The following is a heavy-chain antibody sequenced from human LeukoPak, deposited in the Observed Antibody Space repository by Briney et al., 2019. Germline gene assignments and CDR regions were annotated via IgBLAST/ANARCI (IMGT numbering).Heavy chain of an antibody. CDR3: ARESSGWYRSFDY. D-gene: IGHD6-19*01. V-gene: IGHV4-59*02. J-gene: IGHJ4*02. CDR1: GGSVSGYY. Sequence: SDTLSLTCTVSGGSVSGYYWSWIRQPPAKGLECIGYIYYSGSTNYNPSLKSRVTISLDTSKNHFSLKLSSVTAADTAVYFCARESSGWYRSFDYWSRGTLVTVSS. CDR2: IYYSGST.